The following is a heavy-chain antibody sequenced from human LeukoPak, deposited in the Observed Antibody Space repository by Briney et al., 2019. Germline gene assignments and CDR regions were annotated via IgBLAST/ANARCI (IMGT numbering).Heavy chain of an antibody. CDR3: ARGWTTVVIPHMDY. D-gene: IGHD4-23*01. CDR2: ISYDGSNK. CDR1: GFTFSSYG. J-gene: IGHJ4*02. V-gene: IGHV3-30*03. Sequence: GGSLRLSCAASGFTFSSYGMHWVRQAPGKGLEWVAVISYDGSNKYYADSVKGRFTISRDNSKNTLYLQMNSLRAEDTAVYYCARGWTTVVIPHMDYWGQGTLVTVSS.